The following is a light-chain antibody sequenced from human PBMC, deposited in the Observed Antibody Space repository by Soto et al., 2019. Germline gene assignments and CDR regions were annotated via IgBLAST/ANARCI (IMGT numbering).Light chain of an antibody. J-gene: IGKJ1*01. Sequence: AIQMTQSPSSLSASVGDRVTITCRASQGIRNDIGWYQQKPGKAPKLLIYAASRLQTGVSSRFSGSGSGTDFTLTISSLQPEDFATYYCQQYNSYSRTFGQGTKVEIK. V-gene: IGKV1-6*01. CDR1: QGIRND. CDR3: QQYNSYSRT. CDR2: AAS.